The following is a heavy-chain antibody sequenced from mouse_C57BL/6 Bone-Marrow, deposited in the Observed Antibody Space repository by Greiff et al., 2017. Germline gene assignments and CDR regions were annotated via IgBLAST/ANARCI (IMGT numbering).Heavy chain of an antibody. Sequence: LMESGAELVRPGASVTLSCKASGYTFTDYEMHWVKQTPVHGLEWIGAIDPETGGTAYNQKFKGKAILTADKSSSTAYMELRSLTSEDSAVYYCTPFGWFAYWGQGTLVTVSA. V-gene: IGHV1-15*01. CDR1: GYTFTDYE. CDR3: TPFGWFAY. D-gene: IGHD3-1*01. J-gene: IGHJ3*01. CDR2: IDPETGGT.